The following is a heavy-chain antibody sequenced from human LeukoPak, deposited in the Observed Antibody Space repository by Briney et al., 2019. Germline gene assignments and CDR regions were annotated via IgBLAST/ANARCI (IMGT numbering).Heavy chain of an antibody. CDR1: GFTFSSYA. J-gene: IGHJ4*02. D-gene: IGHD1-20*01. V-gene: IGHV3-23*01. Sequence: GGSLRLSCAASGFTFSSYAMSWVRQAPGKGLEWVSAISGSGGSTYYTDSVKGRFTISRDNSKNTLYLQMNSLRAEDTAVYYCARSPYDWNYGDYWGQGTLVTVSS. CDR3: ARSPYDWNYGDY. CDR2: ISGSGGST.